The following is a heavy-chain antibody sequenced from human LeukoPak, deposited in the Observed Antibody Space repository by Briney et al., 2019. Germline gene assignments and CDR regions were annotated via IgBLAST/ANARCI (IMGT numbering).Heavy chain of an antibody. D-gene: IGHD6-13*01. CDR2: INHSGST. CDR3: ARRWGYSSSWRPFDY. Sequence: SETPSLTCAVYGGSFSGYYWSWIRQPPGKGLEWIGEINHSGSTNYNPSLKSRVTISVDTSKNQFSLKLSSVTAADTAVYYCARRWGYSSSWRPFDYWGQGTLVTVSS. J-gene: IGHJ4*02. CDR1: GGSFSGYY. V-gene: IGHV4-34*01.